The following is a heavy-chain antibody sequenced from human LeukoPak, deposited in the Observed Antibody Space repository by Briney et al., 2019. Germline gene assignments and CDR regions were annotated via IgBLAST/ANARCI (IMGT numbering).Heavy chain of an antibody. CDR2: DSLSGLT. CDR1: GGSITSTNW. J-gene: IGHJ4*02. Sequence: SETLSLTCGVSGGSITSTNWWSWVRQPPGQGLEWIGEDSLSGLTNYNPSLSSRVIMALDTSKNHLSLHLTSVTAADTAVYYCSRENGAFSPFGYWGQGTLVTVLS. V-gene: IGHV4-4*02. CDR3: SRENGAFSPFGY. D-gene: IGHD2-8*01.